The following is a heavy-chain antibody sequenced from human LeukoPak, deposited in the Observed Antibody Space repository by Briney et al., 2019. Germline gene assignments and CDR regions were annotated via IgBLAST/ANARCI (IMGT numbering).Heavy chain of an antibody. J-gene: IGHJ4*02. D-gene: IGHD3-22*01. CDR1: GYTFTSYG. CDR2: ISAYNGNT. CDR3: ARDHYYDSTTIIIRRYYFDY. Sequence: ASVKVSCKASGYTFTSYGISWVRQAPGQGLEWMGWISAYNGNTNYAQKLQGRVTMTTDTSTSTAYMELRSLRSDDTAVYYCARDHYYDSTTIIIRRYYFDYWGQGTLVTVSS. V-gene: IGHV1-18*01.